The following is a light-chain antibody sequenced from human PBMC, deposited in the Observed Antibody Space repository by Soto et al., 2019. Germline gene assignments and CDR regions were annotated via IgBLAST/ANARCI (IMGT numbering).Light chain of an antibody. CDR1: QSVRDN. CDR3: QQYNNWPIT. Sequence: EILLTQSPATLAVSPGEGATLSCRASQSVRDNLAWYQQKPGQAPRLLIYGASTGATGIPARFSGSGSGTEFTLTISSLQSEDFAVYYCQQYNNWPITFGQGTRLEIK. J-gene: IGKJ5*01. V-gene: IGKV3-15*01. CDR2: GAS.